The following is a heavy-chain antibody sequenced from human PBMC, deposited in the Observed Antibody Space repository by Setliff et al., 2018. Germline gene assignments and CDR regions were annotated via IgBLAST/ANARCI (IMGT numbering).Heavy chain of an antibody. V-gene: IGHV5-51*01. CDR3: ARPRYSSTWYEVGAFDI. J-gene: IGHJ3*02. CDR1: GYTFTTYW. Sequence: GESLKISCRASGYTFTTYWIGWVRQMPGKGLEWMGIVYPGDSDTRYSPSFQGQVTISADKSISTAYLQWSSLKASDTAMYYCARPRYSSTWYEVGAFDIWGQGTMVTVSS. CDR2: VYPGDSDT. D-gene: IGHD6-13*01.